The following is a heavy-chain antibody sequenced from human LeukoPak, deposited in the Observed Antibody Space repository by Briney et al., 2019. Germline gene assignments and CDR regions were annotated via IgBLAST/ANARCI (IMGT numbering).Heavy chain of an antibody. CDR1: VGSISSYY. CDR3: ATGSGNYYNRAFDY. CDR2: IYYSGST. Sequence: SETLSLTCTVSVGSISSYYWSWIRQPPGKGLEWIGYIYYSGSTNYNPSLKSRVTMSVDTSKNQFSLKLSSVTAADTAVYYCATGSGNYYNRAFDYWGQGALVTVSS. D-gene: IGHD3-10*01. J-gene: IGHJ4*02. V-gene: IGHV4-59*01.